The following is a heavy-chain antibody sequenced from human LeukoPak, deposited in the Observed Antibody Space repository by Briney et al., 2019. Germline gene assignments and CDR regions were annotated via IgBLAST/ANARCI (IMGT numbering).Heavy chain of an antibody. J-gene: IGHJ5*02. V-gene: IGHV4-59*12. Sequence: SETLSLTCTVSGGSISSYYWIWIRQPPGKGLEWIGSIYYSGSTYNNPSLKSRVTISVDTSKNQFSLKLSSVTAADPAVYYCARAKLERRPTSWFDAWGQGTLVTVSS. CDR1: GGSISSYY. CDR3: ARAKLERRPTSWFDA. CDR2: IYYSGST. D-gene: IGHD1-1*01.